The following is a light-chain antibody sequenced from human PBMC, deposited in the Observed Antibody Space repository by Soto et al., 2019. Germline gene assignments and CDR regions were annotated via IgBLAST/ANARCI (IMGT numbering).Light chain of an antibody. CDR1: QAVNPNY. CDR2: SAT. Sequence: DIVLAQSPGTLSLSPGQRATLSCRAGQAVNPNYIAWYQQRPGQAPRLLLSSATTRATGIPDRFSGTGSGTEFSLTISRLEPDDFAVYYCQQFAHWPPYTFGQGTKLEIK. V-gene: IGKV3-20*01. J-gene: IGKJ2*01. CDR3: QQFAHWPPYT.